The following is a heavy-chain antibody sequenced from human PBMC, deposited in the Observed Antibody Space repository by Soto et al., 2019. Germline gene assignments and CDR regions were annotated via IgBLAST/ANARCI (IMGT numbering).Heavy chain of an antibody. Sequence: QVQLVESGGGVVQPGRSLRLSCAASGFTFSSYAMHWVRQTPGKGLEWVAVISYDGSNKYYADSVKGRFTISRDNSKNTLYLQMNSLRAEDTAVYYCARDYKWVTDYWGQGTLVTVS. D-gene: IGHD1-20*01. CDR3: ARDYKWVTDY. V-gene: IGHV3-30-3*01. CDR2: ISYDGSNK. CDR1: GFTFSSYA. J-gene: IGHJ4*02.